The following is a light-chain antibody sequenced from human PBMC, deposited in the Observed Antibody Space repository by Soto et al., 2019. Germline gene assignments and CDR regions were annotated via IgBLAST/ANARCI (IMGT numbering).Light chain of an antibody. CDR2: DAS. CDR3: QQCRNWPLT. V-gene: IGKV3-15*01. Sequence: EIVMTQSPATLSVSPGEGATLSCKASQNVYNNLAWYQQRPGQPPRLLIYDASTSATGISARFSGSGYGTKFTLTISSLQSEDFAVYFCQQCRNWPLTFGGGTKVDIK. CDR1: QNVYNN. J-gene: IGKJ4*01.